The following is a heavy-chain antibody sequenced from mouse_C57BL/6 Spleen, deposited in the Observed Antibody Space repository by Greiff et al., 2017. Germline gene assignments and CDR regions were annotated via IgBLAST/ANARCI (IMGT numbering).Heavy chain of an antibody. CDR1: GFTFSDYG. CDR2: ISSGSSTI. D-gene: IGHD1-1*01. J-gene: IGHJ4*01. CDR3: ARYSGSSYAMDY. V-gene: IGHV5-17*01. Sequence: DVMLVESGGGLVKPGGSLKLSCAASGFTFSDYGMHWVRQAPEKGLEWVAYISSGSSTIYYADTVKGRFTISRDNAKNTLFLQMTSLRSEDTAMYYCARYSGSSYAMDYWGQGTSVTASS.